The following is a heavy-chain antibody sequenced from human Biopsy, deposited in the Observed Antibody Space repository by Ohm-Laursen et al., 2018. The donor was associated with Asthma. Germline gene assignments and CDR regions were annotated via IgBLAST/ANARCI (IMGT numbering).Heavy chain of an antibody. CDR3: AGKAGSCISRTCYSLDF. CDR1: GGTFNTYV. D-gene: IGHD2-2*01. Sequence: SVKVSCKSLGGTFNTYVIGWVRQDPGQGLEWMGGINSVFGTTTYPQKFQDRVTITADDSTSTVYMELSSLISEDTAVYYCAGKAGSCISRTCYSLDFWGQGTLVTVSS. CDR2: INSVFGTT. V-gene: IGHV1-69*13. J-gene: IGHJ4*02.